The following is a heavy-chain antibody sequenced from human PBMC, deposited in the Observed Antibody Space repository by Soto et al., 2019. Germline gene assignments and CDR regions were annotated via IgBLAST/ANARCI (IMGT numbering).Heavy chain of an antibody. V-gene: IGHV1-69*01. Sequence: QVQLVQSGAEVKKPGSSVKVSCKASGGTFSSYAISWVRQAPGQGLEWMGGIIPIFGTANYAQKFQGRVTITADESTSTAYMELSSLRSEDTAVYYCARALYGCSWYGLYGMDVWGQGTTVTVSS. D-gene: IGHD6-13*01. J-gene: IGHJ6*02. CDR3: ARALYGCSWYGLYGMDV. CDR2: IIPIFGTA. CDR1: GGTFSSYA.